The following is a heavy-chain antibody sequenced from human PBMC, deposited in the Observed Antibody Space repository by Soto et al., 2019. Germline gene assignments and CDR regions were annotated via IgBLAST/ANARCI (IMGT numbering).Heavy chain of an antibody. CDR1: GFTFSLYA. D-gene: IGHD3-22*01. CDR2: VSSGSSYI. J-gene: IGHJ4*02. Sequence: EVQLVESGGGLVKPGGSLRLSCAASGFTFSLYAMIWVRQAHGKGLEWVSSVSSGSSYIYSADSLKGRFTISRDDAKKSLYLQMNSLRADDTAIYYCVRARATDSRPDYWGQGSLVTVSS. V-gene: IGHV3-21*02. CDR3: VRARATDSRPDY.